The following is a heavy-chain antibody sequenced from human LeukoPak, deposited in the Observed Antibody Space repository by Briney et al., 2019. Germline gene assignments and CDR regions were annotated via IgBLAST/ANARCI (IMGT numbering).Heavy chain of an antibody. CDR1: GGSISSSSYY. D-gene: IGHD3-9*01. CDR3: ARDYGLNCYPTSCAGAFEF. Sequence: SETLSLTCTVSGGSISSSSYYWGWIRQPPGKGLEWIGSIYYSGSTYYNPSLKSRVTISVDTSKNQFSLKLSSVTAADTAVYYCARDYGLNCYPTSCAGAFEFWGQGTMVTVSS. CDR2: IYYSGST. V-gene: IGHV4-39*02. J-gene: IGHJ3*01.